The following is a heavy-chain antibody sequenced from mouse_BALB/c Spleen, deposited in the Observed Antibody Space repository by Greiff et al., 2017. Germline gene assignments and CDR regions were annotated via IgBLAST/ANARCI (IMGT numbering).Heavy chain of an antibody. CDR3: AREAYYRYFDV. CDR2: ISYDGSN. CDR1: GYSITSGYY. V-gene: IGHV3-6*02. J-gene: IGHJ1*01. D-gene: IGHD2-10*01. Sequence: EVQLQQSGPGLVKPSQSLSLTCSVTGYSITSGYYWNWIRQFPGNKLEWMGYISYDGSNNYNPSLKNRISITRDTSKNQFFLKLNSVTTEDTATYYCAREAYYRYFDVWGAGTTVTVSS.